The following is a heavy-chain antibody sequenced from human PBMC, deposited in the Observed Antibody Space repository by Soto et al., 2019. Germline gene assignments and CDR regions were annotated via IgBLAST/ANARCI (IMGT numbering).Heavy chain of an antibody. CDR2: INHSGSN. Sequence: SETLSLTCAVSGGSFSTYYYNWIRQSPGKGLEWIGEINHSGSNNYSPSLKSRVTMSVDTSKNQFSLKLSSVTAADTAVYYCARERRYGYYYYYGMDVWGQGTTVTVSS. V-gene: IGHV4-34*01. CDR3: ARERRYGYYYYYGMDV. D-gene: IGHD1-1*01. CDR1: GGSFSTYY. J-gene: IGHJ6*02.